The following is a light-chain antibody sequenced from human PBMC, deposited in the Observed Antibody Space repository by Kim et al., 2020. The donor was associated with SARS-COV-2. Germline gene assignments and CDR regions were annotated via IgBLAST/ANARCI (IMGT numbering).Light chain of an antibody. CDR3: QQHGSYPLT. V-gene: IGKV1-9*01. J-gene: IGKJ4*01. CDR1: QGISSY. Sequence: ASVGERVTTSCRARQGISSYLAWYQQKPGRAPRLLMYVASTLQSGVPSRFSGSGSGTDFTLTISSLQPEDLATYYCQQHGSYPLTFGGGTKVDIK. CDR2: VAS.